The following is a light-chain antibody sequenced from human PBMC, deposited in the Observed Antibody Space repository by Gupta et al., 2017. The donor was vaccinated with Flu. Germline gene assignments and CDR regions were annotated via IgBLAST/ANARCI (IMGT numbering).Light chain of an antibody. CDR3: QSYDNSAWV. V-gene: IGLV6-57*03. J-gene: IGLJ3*02. CDR2: EDS. CDR1: SGRIASNS. Sequence: NLMLTQPHSVSESPGKTVTISCTRSSGRIASNSVQWYQQRPGSAPTTVIYEDSQRPSGVPDRFSGSIDSSSNSASLTISGLKTEDEADYYCQSYDNSAWVFGGGTKLT.